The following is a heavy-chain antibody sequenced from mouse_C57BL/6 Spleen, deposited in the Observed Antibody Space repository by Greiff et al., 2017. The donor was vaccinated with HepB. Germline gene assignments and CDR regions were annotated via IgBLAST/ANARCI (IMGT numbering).Heavy chain of an antibody. CDR2: IRNKANNHAT. CDR3: TRDYGRGYGFAY. D-gene: IGHD1-1*01. Sequence: DVMLVESGGGLVQPGGSMKLSCAASGLTFSDVWMDWVRQSPEKGLEWVAEIRNKANNHATYYAESVKGRFTISRDDSKSSVYLQMNSLRAEDTGIYYCTRDYGRGYGFAYWGQGTLVTVSA. J-gene: IGHJ3*01. CDR1: GLTFSDVW. V-gene: IGHV6-6*01.